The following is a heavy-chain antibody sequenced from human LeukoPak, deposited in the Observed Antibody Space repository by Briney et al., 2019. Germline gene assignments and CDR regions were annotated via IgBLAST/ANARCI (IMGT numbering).Heavy chain of an antibody. CDR2: ISGSGGST. D-gene: IGHD3-3*01. V-gene: IGHV3-23*01. J-gene: IGHJ4*02. CDR1: GFTFSSYA. Sequence: PGGFLRLSCAASGFTFSSYAMSWVRQAPGKGLEWVSAISGSGGSTYYADSVKGRFTISRDNSKNTLYLQMNSLRAEDTAVYYCAISYYAALNYFDYWGQGTLVTVSS. CDR3: AISYYAALNYFDY.